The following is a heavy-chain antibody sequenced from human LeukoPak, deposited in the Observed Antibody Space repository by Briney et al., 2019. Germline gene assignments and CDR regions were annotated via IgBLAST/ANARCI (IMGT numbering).Heavy chain of an antibody. D-gene: IGHD1-26*01. Sequence: GGSLRLSCAASGFTFSSYSMNWVRQAPGKGLEWISYITSSSNTIYYADSVKGRFTISRDNAKNSLYLQMNSLRAEDTAVYYCARVVSWALGYRGQGTLVTVSS. J-gene: IGHJ4*02. CDR1: GFTFSSYS. CDR2: ITSSSNTI. V-gene: IGHV3-48*01. CDR3: ARVVSWALGY.